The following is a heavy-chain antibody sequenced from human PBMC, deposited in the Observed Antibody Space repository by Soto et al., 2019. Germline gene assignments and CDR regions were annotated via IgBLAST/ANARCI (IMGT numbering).Heavy chain of an antibody. CDR2: INHSGST. Sequence: SETLSLTCAVYGGSFSGYYLSWIRQPPGKGLEWIGEINHSGSTNYNPSLKSRVTISVDTSKNQFSLKLSSVTAADTAVYYCARNLPADRPHFDYWAQGTLVTVSS. CDR1: GGSFSGYY. CDR3: ARNLPADRPHFDY. V-gene: IGHV4-34*01. D-gene: IGHD2-2*01. J-gene: IGHJ4*02.